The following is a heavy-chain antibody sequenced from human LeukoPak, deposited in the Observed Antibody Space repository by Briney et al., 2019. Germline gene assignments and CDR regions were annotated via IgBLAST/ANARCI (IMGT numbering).Heavy chain of an antibody. CDR3: ASGDYYGSGRDY. CDR1: GGSINSYY. Sequence: PSETLSLTCTVSGGSINSYYWSWLRQPPGKGLEWIGYIYYSGSTNYNPSLKSRVTLSVDTSKNQFSLKLSSVTAADTAVYYCASGDYYGSGRDYWGQGTLVTVSS. V-gene: IGHV4-59*01. J-gene: IGHJ4*02. D-gene: IGHD3-10*01. CDR2: IYYSGST.